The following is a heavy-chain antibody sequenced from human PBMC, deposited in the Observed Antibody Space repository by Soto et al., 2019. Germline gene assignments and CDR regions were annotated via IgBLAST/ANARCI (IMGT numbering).Heavy chain of an antibody. Sequence: ASVKVSCKASGYTFTSYYMHWVRQAPGQGLEWMGIINPSGGSTSYAQKFQGRVTMTRDTSTSTVYMELSSLRSEDTAVYYCARVDSSGYYYVRELYYFDYWGQGTLVTAPQ. V-gene: IGHV1-46*01. CDR2: INPSGGST. J-gene: IGHJ4*02. CDR3: ARVDSSGYYYVRELYYFDY. D-gene: IGHD3-22*01. CDR1: GYTFTSYY.